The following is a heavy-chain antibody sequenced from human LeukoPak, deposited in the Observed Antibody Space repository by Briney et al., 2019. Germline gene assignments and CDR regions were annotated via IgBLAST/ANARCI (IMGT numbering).Heavy chain of an antibody. CDR3: ARFVSIRGGIHLNYFDS. CDR2: IYDSLSA. D-gene: IGHD2-15*01. V-gene: IGHV4-39*01. CDR1: GGSIDGRSYN. J-gene: IGHJ4*02. Sequence: PSETLSLTCAASGGSIDGRSYNWGWVRQPPGKALEWIGSIYDSLSAYYNPSLKSRVTISIDMSKKQFSLNLNSATAADSAVYYCARFVSIRGGIHLNYFDSWGQGRLVTVSS.